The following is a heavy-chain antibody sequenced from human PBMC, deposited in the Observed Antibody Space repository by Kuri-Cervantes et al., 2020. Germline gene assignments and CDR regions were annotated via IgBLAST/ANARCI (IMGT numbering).Heavy chain of an antibody. CDR2: TYYRSKWFS. V-gene: IGHV6-1*01. Sequence: SCAISGDSVSSNSAAWNWLRQSPSRGLEWLGRTYYRSKWFSEYAVSVESRISLNPDTSKNQFSLQLNSVTPEDTAVYYCAREGVVVVTAINAFDIWGQGTMVTVSS. D-gene: IGHD2-21*02. CDR1: GDSVSSNSAA. J-gene: IGHJ3*02. CDR3: AREGVVVVTAINAFDI.